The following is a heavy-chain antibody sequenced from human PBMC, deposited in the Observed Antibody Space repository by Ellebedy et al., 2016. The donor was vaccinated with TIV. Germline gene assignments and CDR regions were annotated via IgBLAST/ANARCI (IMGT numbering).Heavy chain of an antibody. CDR2: IYYTGST. D-gene: IGHD3-10*01. V-gene: IGHV4-39*01. CDR1: GDSISRSSYY. CDR3: ARWFGELLYVRWFDP. Sequence: SETLSLTCTVSGDSISRSSYYWGWIRQPPGKGLEWIGSIYYTGSTDYNPSLKSRVAISADRSKNQFSLRLRSVTAADTAVYYCARWFGELLYVRWFDPWGQGTLVTVSS. J-gene: IGHJ5*02.